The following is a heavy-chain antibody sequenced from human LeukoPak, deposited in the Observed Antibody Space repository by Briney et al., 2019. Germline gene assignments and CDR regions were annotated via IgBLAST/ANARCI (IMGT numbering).Heavy chain of an antibody. CDR1: GFTFSSYE. J-gene: IGHJ4*02. V-gene: IGHV4-34*01. CDR3: ARGLFIAARGGFDY. CDR2: INHSGST. D-gene: IGHD6-6*01. Sequence: GPLRLSCAASGFTFSSYEMNWVRPPPGKGLEWIGEINHSGSTNYNPSLKSRVTISVDTSKNQYSLKLSSVTAADTAVYYCARGLFIAARGGFDYGGQGTLVTVSA.